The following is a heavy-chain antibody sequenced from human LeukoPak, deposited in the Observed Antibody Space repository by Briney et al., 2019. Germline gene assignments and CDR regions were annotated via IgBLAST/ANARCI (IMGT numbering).Heavy chain of an antibody. CDR1: GFTFSSYS. CDR2: ISSSSSYI. Sequence: GVSLRLSCAASGFTFSSYSMNWVRQAQGKGLEWVSSISSSSSYIYYADSVKGRFTISRDNAKNSLYLQMNSLRAEDTAVYYCARDPRQYYFDYWGQGTLVTVSS. V-gene: IGHV3-21*01. J-gene: IGHJ4*02. D-gene: IGHD1-1*01. CDR3: ARDPRQYYFDY.